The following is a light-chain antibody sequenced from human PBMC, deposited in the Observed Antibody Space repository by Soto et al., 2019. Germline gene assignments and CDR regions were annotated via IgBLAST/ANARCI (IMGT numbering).Light chain of an antibody. CDR2: DNN. Sequence: QSVLTQPPSVSAAPGQKVTISFSGSSSNIGNNYVSWYQQLPGTAPKLLIYDNNKRPSGIPDRFSGSKSGTSATLGITGLQTGDEADYYCGTWDSSLSRVFGGGTKLTAL. J-gene: IGLJ2*01. V-gene: IGLV1-51*01. CDR1: SSNIGNNY. CDR3: GTWDSSLSRV.